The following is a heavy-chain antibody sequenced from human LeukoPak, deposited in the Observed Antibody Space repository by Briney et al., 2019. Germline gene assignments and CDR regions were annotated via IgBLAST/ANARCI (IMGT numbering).Heavy chain of an antibody. J-gene: IGHJ4*02. Sequence: ASVKVSCKASGYTFTVHYIHWVRQAPGQGLEWMGWINPNTGGTNYEQRFQGRVTVTRDTSINTVYMELNRLRSDDTAVYYRATGGGSSGYPDYWGQGSLIIVSS. D-gene: IGHD3-22*01. V-gene: IGHV1-2*02. CDR2: INPNTGGT. CDR3: ATGGGSSGYPDY. CDR1: GYTFTVHY.